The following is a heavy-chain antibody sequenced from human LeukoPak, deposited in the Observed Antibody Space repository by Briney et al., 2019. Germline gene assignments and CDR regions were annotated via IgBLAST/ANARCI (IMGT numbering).Heavy chain of an antibody. V-gene: IGHV4-34*01. D-gene: IGHD3-10*01. CDR2: INHSGST. Sequence: SETLSLTCAVYGGSFSGYYWSWIRQPPGKGLEWIGEINHSGSTNYNPSLKSRVTISVATSKNQSSLKLSSAPAADTAVYYCARRQGYGSGSYYREYWGQGTLVTVSS. CDR1: GGSFSGYY. J-gene: IGHJ4*02. CDR3: ARRQGYGSGSYYREY.